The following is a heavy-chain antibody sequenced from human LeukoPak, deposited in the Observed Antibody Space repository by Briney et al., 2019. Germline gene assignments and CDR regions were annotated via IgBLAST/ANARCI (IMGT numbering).Heavy chain of an antibody. CDR2: INAGNGNT. Sequence: GASVKVSCKASGYTFTTYAMHWVRQAPGQRLEWVGWINAGNGNTKYSQKFQARVTITRDTSASTAYMELNSLRSEDTAVYYCARDPIGSRWPYYFDYWGQGTLVTVSS. CDR3: ARDPIGSRWPYYFDY. D-gene: IGHD6-13*01. CDR1: GYTFTTYA. V-gene: IGHV1-3*01. J-gene: IGHJ4*02.